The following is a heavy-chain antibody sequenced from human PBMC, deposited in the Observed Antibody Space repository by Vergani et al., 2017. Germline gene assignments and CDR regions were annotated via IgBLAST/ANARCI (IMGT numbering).Heavy chain of an antibody. CDR3: AKDGPKGDIVATIPYFDY. V-gene: IGHV3-23*01. D-gene: IGHD5-12*01. J-gene: IGHJ4*02. CDR2: ISGSGGST. CDR1: GFTFSSYA. Sequence: EVQLLESGGGLVQPGGSLRLSCAASGFTFSSYAMSWVRQAPGKGLEWVSAISGSGGSTYYADSVKGRFTISRDNSKNTLYLQMNSLRAEDTAVYCCAKDGPKGDIVATIPYFDYWGQGTLVTVSS.